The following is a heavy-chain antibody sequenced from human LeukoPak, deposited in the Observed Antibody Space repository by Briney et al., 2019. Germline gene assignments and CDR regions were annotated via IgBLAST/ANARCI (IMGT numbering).Heavy chain of an antibody. J-gene: IGHJ4*02. CDR3: ARDLDHSGNYHTFDY. V-gene: IGHV1-3*01. CDR1: GYTFTSYA. CDR2: INAGNGNT. Sequence: GASVKVSCKASGYTFTSYAMHWVRQAPGQRLEWMGWINAGNGNTKYSQKFQGRVTITRDTSASTAYMELSSLRSEDTAVYYCARDLDHSGNYHTFDYWGQGTLVTVSS. D-gene: IGHD1-26*01.